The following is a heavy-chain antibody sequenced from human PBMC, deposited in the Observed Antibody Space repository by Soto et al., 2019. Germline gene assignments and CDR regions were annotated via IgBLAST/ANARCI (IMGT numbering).Heavy chain of an antibody. CDR3: ARPYDSSGYYSDYYYGMDV. CDR1: GGTFSSYA. CDR2: IIPIFGTA. D-gene: IGHD3-22*01. Sequence: ASVKVSCKASGGTFSSYAISWVRQAPGQGLEWMGGIIPIFGTANYAQKFQGRVTITADESTSTAYMELSSLRSEGTAVYYCARPYDSSGYYSDYYYGMDVWGQGTTVTVSS. V-gene: IGHV1-69*13. J-gene: IGHJ6*02.